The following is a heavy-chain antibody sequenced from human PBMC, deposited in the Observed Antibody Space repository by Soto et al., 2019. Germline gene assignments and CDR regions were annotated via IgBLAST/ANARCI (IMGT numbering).Heavy chain of an antibody. J-gene: IGHJ6*03. Sequence: GGSLRLSCAASGFTFSRYSMSWVRQAPGKGLEWVANINQDGSEKYYVDSVKGRFTISRDNAKNSLYLQMNSLRAEDTAVYYCATCRLNYFYYYMDVWAKGTTVTVS. CDR2: INQDGSEK. V-gene: IGHV3-7*01. CDR3: ATCRLNYFYYYMDV. CDR1: GFTFSRYS.